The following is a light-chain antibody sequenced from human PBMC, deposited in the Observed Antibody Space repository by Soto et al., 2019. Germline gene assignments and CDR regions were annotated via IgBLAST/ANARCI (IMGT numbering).Light chain of an antibody. CDR3: QTWGSGIVV. CDR1: SGHSNYA. Sequence: QSVLTQSPSASASLGASVKLTCTLSSGHSNYAIAWHQQQSEKGPRYLMKLNSDGSHSKGDVIPDRFSGSSSGAERYLNISSLQSEDEADCYCQTWGSGIVVFGGGTKLTVL. CDR2: LNSDGSH. J-gene: IGLJ2*01. V-gene: IGLV4-69*01.